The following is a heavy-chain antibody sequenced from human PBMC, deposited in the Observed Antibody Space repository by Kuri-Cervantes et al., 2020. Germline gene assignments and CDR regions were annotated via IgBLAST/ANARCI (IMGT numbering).Heavy chain of an antibody. CDR3: VRAVVVTATTYWYFDL. Sequence: ASVKVSCKASGYTFTSYGISWVRQAPGQGLEWMGWISAYNGNTNYAQKLQGRVTMTTDTSTSTAYMELRSLRSDDTAVYYCVRAVVVTATTYWYFDLWGRGTLVTVSS. J-gene: IGHJ2*01. CDR1: GYTFTSYG. V-gene: IGHV1-18*01. CDR2: ISAYNGNT. D-gene: IGHD2-21*02.